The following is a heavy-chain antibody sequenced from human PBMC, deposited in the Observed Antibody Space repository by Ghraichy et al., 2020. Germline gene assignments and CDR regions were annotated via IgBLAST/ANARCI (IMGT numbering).Heavy chain of an antibody. CDR3: ARDQAWELLTGVDYYYGMDV. D-gene: IGHD1-26*01. Sequence: ASVKVSCKASGYTFTSYGISWVRQAPGQGLEWMGWISAYNGNTKYAQKLQGRVTMTTDTSKSTAYMELRSLRSDDTSVYYCARDQAWELLTGVDYYYGMDVWGQGTTVTVSS. V-gene: IGHV1-18*04. J-gene: IGHJ6*02. CDR1: GYTFTSYG. CDR2: ISAYNGNT.